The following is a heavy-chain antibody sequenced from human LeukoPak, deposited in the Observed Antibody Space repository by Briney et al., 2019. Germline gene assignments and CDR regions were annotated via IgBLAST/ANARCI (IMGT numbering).Heavy chain of an antibody. CDR3: ARGLWTQPGLVPFNY. V-gene: IGHV4-59*01. Sequence: SGTLSLTCSVSGDSIISYYWNWLRQSPGKGLEWIGNIHHFGRTEYNSSLRSRVTMFLASSKNQFSLKLTSVTPTDTAVYYCARGLWTQPGLVPFNYWGQGILVTVSS. J-gene: IGHJ4*02. CDR2: IHHFGRT. CDR1: GDSIISYY. D-gene: IGHD5-18*01.